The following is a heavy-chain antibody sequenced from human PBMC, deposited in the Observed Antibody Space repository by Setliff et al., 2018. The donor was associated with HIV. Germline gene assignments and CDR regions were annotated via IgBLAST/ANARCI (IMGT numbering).Heavy chain of an antibody. CDR3: AVRTSIAAAGTDWFDP. CDR1: GYTFTGYY. CDR2: INPKNGGT. J-gene: IGHJ5*02. D-gene: IGHD6-13*01. V-gene: IGHV1-2*02. Sequence: ASVKVSCKASGYTFTGYYMHWVRRAPGQGLEWMGWINPKNGGTNYAQKFQGRVTITADKSTSTAYMELSSLRSEDTAVYYCAVRTSIAAAGTDWFDPWGQGTLVTVSS.